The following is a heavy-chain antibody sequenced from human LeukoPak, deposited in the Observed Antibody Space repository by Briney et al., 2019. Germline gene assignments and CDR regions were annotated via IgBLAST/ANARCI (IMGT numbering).Heavy chain of an antibody. J-gene: IGHJ5*02. CDR3: ARVLYSYRYNWFDP. D-gene: IGHD5-18*01. V-gene: IGHV3-66*01. CDR1: GFTVSSNY. Sequence: GGSLRLSCAASGFTVSSNYMSWVRQAPGKGLEWVSVIYSGGSTYYADSVKGRFTISRDNSKNTLYLQMNSLRAEDTAVYYCARVLYSYRYNWFDPWGQGTLVTVSS. CDR2: IYSGGST.